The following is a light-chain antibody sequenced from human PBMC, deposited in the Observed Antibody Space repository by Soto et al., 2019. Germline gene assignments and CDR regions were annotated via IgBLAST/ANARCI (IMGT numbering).Light chain of an antibody. CDR2: WAS. CDR3: QQYYIWPPWT. CDR1: QSVLYSSNNKNY. V-gene: IGKV4-1*01. Sequence: QSKKSLDVSLGEMATLNCKSSQSVLYSSNNKNYLAWYQQKPGQPPKLLIYWASTRESGVPDRFSGSGSGTDFTLTISGLQSEDFAVYYCQQYYIWPPWTFGQGTKV. J-gene: IGKJ1*01.